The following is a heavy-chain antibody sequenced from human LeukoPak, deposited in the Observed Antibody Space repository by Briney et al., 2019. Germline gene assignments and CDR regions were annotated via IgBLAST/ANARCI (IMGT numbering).Heavy chain of an antibody. V-gene: IGHV1-69*13. J-gene: IGHJ4*02. CDR3: ARGPEDYYDSSGYYQYYFDY. D-gene: IGHD3-22*01. Sequence: ASVKVSCKASGGTFSSYAISWVRQAPGQGLEWMGGIIPIFGTANYAQKFRGRVTITADESTSTAYMELSSLRSEDTAVYYCARGPEDYYDSSGYYQYYFDYWGQGTLVTVSS. CDR2: IIPIFGTA. CDR1: GGTFSSYA.